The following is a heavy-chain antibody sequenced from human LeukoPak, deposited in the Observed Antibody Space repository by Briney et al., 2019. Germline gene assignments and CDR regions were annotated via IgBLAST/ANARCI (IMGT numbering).Heavy chain of an antibody. Sequence: GRSLRLSCAASGFTFSSYGMHWVRQAPGKGLEWVAVIWYDGSNKYYADSVKGRFTISRDNSKNTLYLQMNSLRAEDTAVYYCARDSGGVPASFDYWGQGTLVTVSS. CDR2: IWYDGSNK. CDR1: GFTFSSYG. CDR3: ARDSGGVPASFDY. V-gene: IGHV3-33*01. J-gene: IGHJ4*02. D-gene: IGHD2-2*01.